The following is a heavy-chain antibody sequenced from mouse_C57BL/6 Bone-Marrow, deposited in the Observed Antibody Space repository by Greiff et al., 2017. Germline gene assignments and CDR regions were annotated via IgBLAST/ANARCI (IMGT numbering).Heavy chain of an antibody. Sequence: QVQLQQSGAELARPGASVKLSCKASGYTFTSYGISWVKQRTGQGLEWIGEIYPRSGNTYYNEKFKGKATLTADKSSSTAYMELRSLTSEDSAVSFCARQEDIDYYGSPFAYWGQGTLVTVSA. CDR1: GYTFTSYG. D-gene: IGHD1-1*01. J-gene: IGHJ3*01. V-gene: IGHV1-81*01. CDR3: ARQEDIDYYGSPFAY. CDR2: IYPRSGNT.